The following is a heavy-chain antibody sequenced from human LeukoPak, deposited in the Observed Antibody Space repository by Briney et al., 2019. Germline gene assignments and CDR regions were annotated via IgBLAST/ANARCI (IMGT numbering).Heavy chain of an antibody. Sequence: GGSLRLSCAASGFTFSTYWMHWVRQAPGKGLVWVSRINGDGSSTFYADSVKGRFTISRDNAKNTVYLQMNSLRGEGTAVYYCGSDTVLGYWGQGTLVTASS. CDR3: GSDTVLGY. D-gene: IGHD5-18*01. CDR2: INGDGSST. J-gene: IGHJ4*02. V-gene: IGHV3-74*01. CDR1: GFTFSTYW.